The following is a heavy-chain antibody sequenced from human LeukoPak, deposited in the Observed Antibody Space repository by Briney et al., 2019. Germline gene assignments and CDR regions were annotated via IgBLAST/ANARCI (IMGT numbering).Heavy chain of an antibody. J-gene: IGHJ6*03. CDR3: ARDPYSGAYGDTYYYYMDV. Sequence: GGSLRLSCAASGFTFSSYAMHWVRQAPGKGLEYVSAISSNGGSTYYANSVKGRFTISRDNARNSLYLQMNSLTAEDTAVYYCARDPYSGAYGDTYYYYMDVWGKGTTVTISS. D-gene: IGHD1-26*01. CDR2: ISSNGGST. CDR1: GFTFSSYA. V-gene: IGHV3-64*01.